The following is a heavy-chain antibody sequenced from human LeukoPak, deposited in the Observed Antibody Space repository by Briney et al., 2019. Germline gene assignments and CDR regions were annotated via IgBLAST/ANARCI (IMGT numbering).Heavy chain of an antibody. CDR1: GYTFTSYY. V-gene: IGHV1-46*01. D-gene: IGHD3-22*01. CDR3: ASDSYYDSSGYYFDY. J-gene: IGHJ4*02. CDR2: INPSGGST. Sequence: SVKVSCKASGYTFTSYYMHWVRQAPGQGLEWMGIINPSGGSTSYAQKFQGRVTMTRDTSTSTVYMELSSLRSEDAAVYYCASDSYYDSSGYYFDYWGQGTLVTVSS.